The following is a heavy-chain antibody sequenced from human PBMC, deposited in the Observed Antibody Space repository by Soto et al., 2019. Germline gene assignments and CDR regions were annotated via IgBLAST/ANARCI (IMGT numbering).Heavy chain of an antibody. CDR1: GGSISSYY. J-gene: IGHJ4*02. CDR2: IYYSGST. D-gene: IGHD1-7*01. CDR3: AWRYGTTFDY. Sequence: QVQLQESGPGLVKPSETLSLTCTVSGGSISSYYWSWIRQPPGKGLEWIGYIYYSGSTNYNPSLKGRVTISVDTSQNQFSLKLISVTAADTAVDDCAWRYGTTFDYWGQGTLVTVSS. V-gene: IGHV4-59*01.